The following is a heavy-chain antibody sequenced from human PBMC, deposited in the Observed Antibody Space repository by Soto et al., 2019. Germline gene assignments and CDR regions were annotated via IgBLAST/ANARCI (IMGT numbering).Heavy chain of an antibody. Sequence: QVQLVQSGAEVKKPGSSVKVSCKASGGTFSNYAFSWVRQAPGQGLEWLGGIMPIFGRPDYAQKFRGRVTLTADESTTTAHMELSSLRSEDTAVYYGASWVKEAGIGGNYHYGMDVWGQGTTVTVSS. CDR1: GGTFSNYA. CDR2: IMPIFGRP. J-gene: IGHJ6*02. D-gene: IGHD6-19*01. CDR3: ASWVKEAGIGGNYHYGMDV. V-gene: IGHV1-69*12.